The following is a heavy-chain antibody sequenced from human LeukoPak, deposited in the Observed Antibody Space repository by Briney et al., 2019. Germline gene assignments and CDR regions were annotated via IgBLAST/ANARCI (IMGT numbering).Heavy chain of an antibody. CDR1: GFTFSTYG. Sequence: GGSLRLSCAASGFTFSTYGMHWVRQAPGKGLEWVSGITGSGDWTDHAESVKGRLTISRDNSKNTLYLQMDSLRADDTAVYYCAKFSYGDYVAWGQGTLVTVSS. J-gene: IGHJ5*02. V-gene: IGHV3-NL1*01. D-gene: IGHD4-17*01. CDR3: AKFSYGDYVA. CDR2: ITGSGDWT.